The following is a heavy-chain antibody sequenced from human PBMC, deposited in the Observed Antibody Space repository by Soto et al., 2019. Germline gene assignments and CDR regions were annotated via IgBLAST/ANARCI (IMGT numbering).Heavy chain of an antibody. CDR2: ISGSGGST. CDR3: AKAEYSLWLGQSFDY. V-gene: IGHV3-23*01. Sequence: PGGSLRLSCAAPGFTFSSYAMSWVRQAPGKGLEWVSAISGSGGSTYYADSVKGRFTISRDNSKNTLYLQMNSLRAEDTAVYYCAKAEYSLWLGQSFDYWGQGTLVTVSS. D-gene: IGHD2-21*01. CDR1: GFTFSSYA. J-gene: IGHJ4*02.